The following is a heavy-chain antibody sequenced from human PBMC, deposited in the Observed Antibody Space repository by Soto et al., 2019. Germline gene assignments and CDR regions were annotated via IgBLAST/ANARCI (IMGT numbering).Heavy chain of an antibody. D-gene: IGHD3-9*01. V-gene: IGHV3-7*01. CDR3: ARLTGDYFDN. CDR2: IKPDGSET. J-gene: IGHJ4*02. Sequence: DVQLVESGGGLVQPGGSLRLSCEASGFMFTTYWMTWVRQAPGKGLEWLANIKPDGSETHYLDSVKGRFAIFRDNAKNSLYLQMSSRSGEETAVYYCARLTGDYFDNWGQGTLVTVSS. CDR1: GFMFTTYW.